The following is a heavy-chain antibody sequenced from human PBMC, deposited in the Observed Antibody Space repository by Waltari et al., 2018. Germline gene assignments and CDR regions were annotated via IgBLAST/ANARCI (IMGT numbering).Heavy chain of an antibody. V-gene: IGHV3-49*05. Sequence: GQLVESGGGLVKPGRSLRLSCTASGFSFGDYAMSWFRQAPGKGLEWVGLIRGKAYGGTTDYAASVKGRVTISRDDSKRIAYLQMNSLKTEDTAVYHCSCTYYYGSGSYYLFDYWGQVTLVTVSS. D-gene: IGHD3-10*01. J-gene: IGHJ4*02. CDR3: SCTYYYGSGSYYLFDY. CDR1: GFSFGDYA. CDR2: IRGKAYGGTT.